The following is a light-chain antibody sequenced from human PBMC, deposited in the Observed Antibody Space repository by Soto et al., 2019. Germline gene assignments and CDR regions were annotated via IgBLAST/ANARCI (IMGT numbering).Light chain of an antibody. V-gene: IGKV1-5*01. Sequence: DIQMTQSPSXLSASVGDXVTITCRASXSIXXWLAWYQHKPGKAPKLLIYDASSLESGVPSRFSGSRSGTEFTLTISSLQPDDIATYYCQQYDTYWTFGQGTKVEI. CDR3: QQYDTYWT. CDR1: XSIXXW. CDR2: DAS. J-gene: IGKJ1*01.